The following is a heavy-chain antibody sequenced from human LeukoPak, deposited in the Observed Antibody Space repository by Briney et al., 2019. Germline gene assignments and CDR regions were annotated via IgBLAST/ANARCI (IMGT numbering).Heavy chain of an antibody. V-gene: IGHV3-21*01. CDR3: ARDQGLLVVAGRFGY. Sequence: GGSLRLSCAASGFIFSSYSMNWVRQAPGKGLEWVSSISSSNSYIYNADSVKGRFTISRDNAKNSLYLQMNSLRAEDTAVYYCARDQGLLVVAGRFGYWGQGTLVTVSS. J-gene: IGHJ4*02. CDR1: GFIFSSYS. D-gene: IGHD6-19*01. CDR2: ISSSNSYI.